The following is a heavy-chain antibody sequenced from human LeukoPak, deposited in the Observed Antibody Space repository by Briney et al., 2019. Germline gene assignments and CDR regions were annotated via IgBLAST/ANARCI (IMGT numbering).Heavy chain of an antibody. J-gene: IGHJ3*02. CDR1: GFTFSDHY. CDR2: IRNKTNSYTT. V-gene: IGHV3-72*01. D-gene: IGHD5-24*01. CDR3: ARRRDGYNPFDI. Sequence: PGGSLRLSCAASGFTFSDHYMDWVREAPGEGLEWGGRIRNKTNSYTTEYGASVKARFTISRDDSQNSLYLQMNSLKTEDTAVYYCARRRDGYNPFDIWGQGTMVTVSS.